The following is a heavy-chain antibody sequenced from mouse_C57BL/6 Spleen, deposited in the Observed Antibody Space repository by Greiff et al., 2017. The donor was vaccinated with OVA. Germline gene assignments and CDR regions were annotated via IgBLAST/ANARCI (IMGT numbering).Heavy chain of an antibody. J-gene: IGHJ1*03. D-gene: IGHD1-1*01. CDR1: GFTFSSYA. V-gene: IGHV5-9-1*02. CDR2: ISSGGDYI. CDR3: TRETTVVAKRYFDV. Sequence: EAQGVESGEGLVKPGGSLKLSCAASGFTFSSYAMSWVRQTPEKRLEWVAYISSGGDYIYYADTVKGRFTISRDNARNTLYLQMSSLKSEDTAMYYCTRETTVVAKRYFDVWGTGTTVTVSS.